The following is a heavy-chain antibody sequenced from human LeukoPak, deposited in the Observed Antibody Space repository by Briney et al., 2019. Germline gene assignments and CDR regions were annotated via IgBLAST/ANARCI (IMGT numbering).Heavy chain of an antibody. CDR1: GYSFTSYW. V-gene: IGHV5-10-1*01. D-gene: IGHD2-2*01. CDR3: ARLYCSSTSCYNWFDP. Sequence: GESLKISCKGSGYSFTSYWISWVRQMPGKGLEWMGRIDPSDSYTNYSPSFQGHVTISADKSISTAYLQWSSLKASDTAMYYCARLYCSSTSCYNWFDPWGQGTLVTVSS. J-gene: IGHJ5*02. CDR2: IDPSDSYT.